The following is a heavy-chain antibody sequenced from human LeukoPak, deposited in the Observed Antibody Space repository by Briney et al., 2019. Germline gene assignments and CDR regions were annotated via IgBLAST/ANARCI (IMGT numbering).Heavy chain of an antibody. CDR3: ASGYSYAVFDAFDI. CDR2: INAGNGNT. Sequence: ASVKVSCKASGYAFTSYAMHWVRQAPGQRLEWMGWINAGNGNTKYSQKFQGRVTITGDTSASTAYMELSSLRSEDTAVYYCASGYSYAVFDAFDIWGQGTMVTVSS. V-gene: IGHV1-3*01. CDR1: GYAFTSYA. D-gene: IGHD5-18*01. J-gene: IGHJ3*02.